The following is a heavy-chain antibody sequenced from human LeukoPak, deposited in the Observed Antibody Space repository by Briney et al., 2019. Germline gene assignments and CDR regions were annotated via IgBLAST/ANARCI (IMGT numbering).Heavy chain of an antibody. CDR2: IYPGDSDT. CDR3: ARSEGYCSGGSCYGGYYFDY. D-gene: IGHD2-15*01. Sequence: GESLKISCKGSGYSFTSYWIGWVRQMPGQGLEWMGIIYPGDSDTRYSPSFQGQVTISADKSISTAYLQWSSLKASDTAMYYCARSEGYCSGGSCYGGYYFDYWGQGTLVTVSS. J-gene: IGHJ4*02. V-gene: IGHV5-51*01. CDR1: GYSFTSYW.